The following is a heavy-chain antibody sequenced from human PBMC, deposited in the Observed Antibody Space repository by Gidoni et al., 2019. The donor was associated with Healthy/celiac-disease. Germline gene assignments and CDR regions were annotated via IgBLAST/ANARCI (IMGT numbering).Heavy chain of an antibody. Sequence: QVQLVQSGAEVKKPGSSVKVSCKASGGTFSSYAISWVRQAPGQGLEWMGGIIPIFGTANYAQKFQGRVTITADESTSTAYMELSSLRSEDTAVYYCARDRGGTYYGSGSYLPRPYGMDVWGQGTTVTVSS. V-gene: IGHV1-69*01. CDR2: IIPIFGTA. CDR3: ARDRGGTYYGSGSYLPRPYGMDV. J-gene: IGHJ6*02. CDR1: GGTFSSYA. D-gene: IGHD3-10*01.